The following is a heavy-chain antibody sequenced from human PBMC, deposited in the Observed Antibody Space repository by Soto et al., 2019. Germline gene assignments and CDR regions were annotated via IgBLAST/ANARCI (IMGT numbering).Heavy chain of an antibody. V-gene: IGHV3-48*01. J-gene: IGHJ4*02. CDR2: IISSSSTI. CDR3: ARDSGAQAGKY. D-gene: IGHD1-1*01. Sequence: EVQLVESGGGLVQPGGSLRLSCAASGFTFSSYSMNWVRQAPGKGLEWVSYIISSSSTIYYADSVKGRFTISRDNAKNSLYLQMNSLRAEDTAVYYCARDSGAQAGKYWGQGTLVTVSS. CDR1: GFTFSSYS.